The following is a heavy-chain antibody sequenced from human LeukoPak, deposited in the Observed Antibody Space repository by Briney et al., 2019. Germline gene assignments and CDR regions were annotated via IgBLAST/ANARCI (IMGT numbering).Heavy chain of an antibody. CDR1: GYTFTSYD. CDR2: MNPNSGNT. CDR3: ARGHKVVVAGVVDY. V-gene: IGHV1-8*01. Sequence: GASVKVSCKASGYTFTSYDINWARQATGQGLEWMGWMNPNSGNTGYAQKFQGRVTMTRNTSISTAYMELSSLRSEDTAVYYCARGHKVVVAGVVDYWGQGTLVTVSS. D-gene: IGHD2-15*01. J-gene: IGHJ4*02.